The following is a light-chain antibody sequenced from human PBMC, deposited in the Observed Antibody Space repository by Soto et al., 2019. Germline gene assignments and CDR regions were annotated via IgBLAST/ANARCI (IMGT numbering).Light chain of an antibody. CDR2: DAS. V-gene: IGKV1-33*01. CDR1: QDISNY. Sequence: DTQMTQSPSSLSASVGDRVTITCRASQDISNYLNWYQQKPGKAPKLLIYDASNLETGVPSRFSGSGSGTDFTFTISSLQPEDIATYYCQQYDNLPLTFGPGTKVDIK. J-gene: IGKJ3*01. CDR3: QQYDNLPLT.